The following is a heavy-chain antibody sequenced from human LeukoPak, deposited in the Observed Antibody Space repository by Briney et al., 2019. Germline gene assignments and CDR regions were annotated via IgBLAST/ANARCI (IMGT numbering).Heavy chain of an antibody. CDR2: INHSGST. Sequence: SETLSLTCAVSGGSISSYYWSWIRQPPGKGLEWIGEINHSGSTNYNPSLKSRVTISVDTSKNLFSLKLSSVTAADTAVYYCARGILYYFDYWGQGTLVTVSS. CDR1: GGSISSYY. CDR3: ARGILYYFDY. V-gene: IGHV4-34*01. J-gene: IGHJ4*02.